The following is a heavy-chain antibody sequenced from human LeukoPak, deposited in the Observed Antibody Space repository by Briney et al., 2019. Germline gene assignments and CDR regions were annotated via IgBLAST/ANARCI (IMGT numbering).Heavy chain of an antibody. CDR1: GFTFKNFA. V-gene: IGHV3-64D*06. CDR2: ITTTGDGT. Sequence: GGSLRLSCSASGFTFKNFAMHWVRQIPGRGLEYVSAITTTGDGTYYAESVKGRFIISRDNSKNTLYLQMSSLKAEDTAVYYCVKRGYASGWPFFDYWGQGTLVAVSS. D-gene: IGHD6-19*01. J-gene: IGHJ4*02. CDR3: VKRGYASGWPFFDY.